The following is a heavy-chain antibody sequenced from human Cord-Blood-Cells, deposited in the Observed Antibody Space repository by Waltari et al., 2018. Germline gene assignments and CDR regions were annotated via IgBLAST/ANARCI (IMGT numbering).Heavy chain of an antibody. CDR2: TYYRSKWYN. CDR3: ARGGGAYSSSEYYFDY. V-gene: IGHV6-1*01. J-gene: IGHJ4*02. D-gene: IGHD6-6*01. Sequence: QVQLQQSGPGLVKPSQTLSLTCAISGDSVSSNSAAWNWIRQSPSRGLEWLGRTYYRSKWYNDYAVSVKSRITSNPDTSKNQFSMQLNSVTPEDTAVYYCARGGGAYSSSEYYFDYWGQGTLVTVSS. CDR1: GDSVSSNSAA.